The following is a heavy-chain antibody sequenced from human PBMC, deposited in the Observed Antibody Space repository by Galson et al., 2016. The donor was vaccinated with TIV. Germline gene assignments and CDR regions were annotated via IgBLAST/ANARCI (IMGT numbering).Heavy chain of an antibody. Sequence: SVKVSCKASGYMFTDYYIHWVRQAPGQGLEWMGWITPINGDTKYAQKLQGRVAMTRDKSTSTAYLELTRVTTDDTAVYYCARDRNTYYFDIPFDYWGQGTQVTVSS. CDR3: ARDRNTYYFDIPFDY. J-gene: IGHJ4*02. D-gene: IGHD3-9*01. CDR2: ITPINGDT. V-gene: IGHV1-2*02. CDR1: GYMFTDYY.